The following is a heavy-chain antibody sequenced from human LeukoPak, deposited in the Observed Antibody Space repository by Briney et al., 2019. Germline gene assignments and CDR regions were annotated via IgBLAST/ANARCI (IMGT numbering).Heavy chain of an antibody. V-gene: IGHV3-30*03. D-gene: IGHD6-19*01. CDR1: GFTFRSFG. CDR2: ISFDESNK. J-gene: IGHJ5*01. CDR3: ARDQQNGYSSGWSFDS. Sequence: GWSLRRSSAAAGFTFRSFGMHWIRQARGKGLEWVSLISFDESNKYYLDSVKGRFTISRDNSKNTLYLQMNSLRPEDTAVYYCARDQQNGYSSGWSFDSWGQGTLVTVSS.